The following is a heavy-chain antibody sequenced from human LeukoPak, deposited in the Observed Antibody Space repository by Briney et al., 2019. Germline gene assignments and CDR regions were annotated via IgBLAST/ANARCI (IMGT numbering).Heavy chain of an antibody. V-gene: IGHV3-30*02. CDR1: GFTFSSYG. J-gene: IGHJ4*02. CDR3: AKNRGSHGHYCSSTSCYLDY. D-gene: IGHD2-2*01. CDR2: IRYDGSNK. Sequence: GGSLRLSCAASGFTFSSYGMHWVRQAPGKGLEWVAFIRYDGSNKYYADSVKGRFTISRDNSKNTLYLQMNSLRAEDTAVYYCAKNRGSHGHYCSSTSCYLDYWGQGTLVTVSS.